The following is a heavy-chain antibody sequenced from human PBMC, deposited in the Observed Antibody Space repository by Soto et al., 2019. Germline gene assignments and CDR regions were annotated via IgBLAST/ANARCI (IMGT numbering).Heavy chain of an antibody. V-gene: IGHV1-69*12. CDR1: GGTFSSYA. J-gene: IGHJ6*02. D-gene: IGHD2-15*01. CDR2: IIPIFGTA. CDR3: ARAFYGSGYCSGGSCYYYYGMDV. Sequence: QVQLVQSGAEVKKPGSSVKVSCKASGGTFSSYAISWVRQAPGQGLEWMGGIIPIFGTANYAQKFQGRVTITADESTSTAYMELSSLRSEDTAVYYCARAFYGSGYCSGGSCYYYYGMDVWGQGTTVTVSS.